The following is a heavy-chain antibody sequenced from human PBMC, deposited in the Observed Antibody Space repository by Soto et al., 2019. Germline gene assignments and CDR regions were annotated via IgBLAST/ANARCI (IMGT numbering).Heavy chain of an antibody. CDR2: ISGSGGST. Sequence: GWSLRLSCASSVFTFISYAMSWVRQAPGKGLEWVSAISGSGGSTNYADSVKGRFTISRDNSKNTLYLQMNSLRAEDTAVYYCAKDASGSYLQFDYWGQGTLVTVSS. CDR3: AKDASGSYLQFDY. J-gene: IGHJ4*02. V-gene: IGHV3-23*01. D-gene: IGHD1-26*01. CDR1: VFTFISYA.